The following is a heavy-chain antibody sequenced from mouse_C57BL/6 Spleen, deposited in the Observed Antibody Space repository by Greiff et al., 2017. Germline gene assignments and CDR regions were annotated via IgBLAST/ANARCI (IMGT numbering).Heavy chain of an antibody. CDR2: IYPGSGST. J-gene: IGHJ4*01. V-gene: IGHV1-55*01. CDR1: GYTFISYW. CDR3: ARRGITTVVATDYYAMDY. Sequence: VQLQQPGAELVKPGASVKMSCKASGYTFISYWITWVKQRPGQGLEWIGDIYPGSGSTNYNEKFKSKATLTVDTSSSTAYMQLSSLTSEDSAVYYCARRGITTVVATDYYAMDYWGQGTSVTVSS. D-gene: IGHD1-1*01.